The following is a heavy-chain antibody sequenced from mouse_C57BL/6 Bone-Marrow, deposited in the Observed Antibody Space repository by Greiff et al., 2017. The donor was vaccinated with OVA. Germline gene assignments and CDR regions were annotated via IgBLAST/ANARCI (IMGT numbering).Heavy chain of an antibody. D-gene: IGHD1-1*01. J-gene: IGHJ1*03. Sequence: LVESGAELVKPGASVKISCKASGYAFSSYWMNWVKQRPGKGLEWIGQIYPGDGDTNYNGKFKGKATLTADKSSSTAYMQLSSLTSEDSAVYFCAREVYYYGSSYRYFDVWGTGTTVTVSS. V-gene: IGHV1-80*01. CDR1: GYAFSSYW. CDR2: IYPGDGDT. CDR3: AREVYYYGSSYRYFDV.